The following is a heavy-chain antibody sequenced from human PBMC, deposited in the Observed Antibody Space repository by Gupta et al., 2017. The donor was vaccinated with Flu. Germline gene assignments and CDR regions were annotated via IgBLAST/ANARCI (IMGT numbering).Heavy chain of an antibody. Sequence: WIRQFPGKGLEWIGYIYNSGRTHYNPSLTSRATISADTSKNQFSVELSSVTAADTAVYYCARADRVATTVDYWGQGTLVTVSS. CDR3: ARADRVATTVDY. J-gene: IGHJ4*02. V-gene: IGHV4-30-4*01. CDR2: IYNSGRT. D-gene: IGHD3-22*01.